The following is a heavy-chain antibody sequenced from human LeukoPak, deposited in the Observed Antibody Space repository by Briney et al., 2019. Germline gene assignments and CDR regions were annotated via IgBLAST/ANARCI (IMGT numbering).Heavy chain of an antibody. CDR2: INHSGST. J-gene: IGHJ6*02. CDR1: GDSFSAYY. CDR3: ARPLTVYGMDV. V-gene: IGHV4-34*01. D-gene: IGHD2-8*02. Sequence: PSETLSLTCAVYGDSFSAYYLSWIRQPPGKGLEWIGEINHSGSTNYNPSLKSRVTISVDTSKNQFSLKVTSVTAADTAVYYCARPLTVYGMDVWGQGTTVTVSS.